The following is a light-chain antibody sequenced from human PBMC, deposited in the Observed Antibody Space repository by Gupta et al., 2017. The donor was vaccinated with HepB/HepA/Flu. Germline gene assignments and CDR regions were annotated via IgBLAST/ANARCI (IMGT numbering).Light chain of an antibody. J-gene: IGLJ2*01. CDR3: SSYAGKRIFAV. CDR2: EVS. V-gene: IGLV2-23*02. CDR1: SSDVGSYYL. Sequence: QSALTQPDSLSGSPGQSITISCTGTSSDVGSYYLVSWYQQHPGEGPRLMIYEVSKRPSGVSSRFSGSKSGNTASLTISGLQAEDEAVYYCSSYAGKRIFAVFGGGTRLTVL.